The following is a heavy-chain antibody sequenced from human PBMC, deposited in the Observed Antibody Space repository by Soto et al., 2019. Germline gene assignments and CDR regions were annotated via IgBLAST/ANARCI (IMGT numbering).Heavy chain of an antibody. V-gene: IGHV4-34*01. CDR1: GGSFSGYY. J-gene: IGHJ6*02. CDR2: INHSGST. CDR3: ARGREGFYYSYYGMDV. Sequence: QVQLQQWGAGLLKPSETLSLTCAVYGGSFSGYYWSWIRQPPGKGLEWIGEINHSGSTNYNPSLKSRVTISVDTSKNQLSLKLSSVTAADTAVYYCARGREGFYYSYYGMDVWGQGTTVTVSS.